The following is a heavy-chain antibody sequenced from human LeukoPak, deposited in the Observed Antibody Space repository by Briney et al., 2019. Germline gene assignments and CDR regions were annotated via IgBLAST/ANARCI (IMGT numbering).Heavy chain of an antibody. CDR1: GGSITSYY. V-gene: IGHV4-4*07. CDR3: ARAPTREGGGALFDY. D-gene: IGHD3-16*01. Sequence: SETLSLTCTVSGGSITSYYWSWIRQPAGKGLEWIGRIYSSGSTNFNPSLKSRVTTSVDTSKNQISLNPTSVTAADTAVYYCARAPTREGGGALFDYWGQGTLVTVSS. J-gene: IGHJ4*02. CDR2: IYSSGST.